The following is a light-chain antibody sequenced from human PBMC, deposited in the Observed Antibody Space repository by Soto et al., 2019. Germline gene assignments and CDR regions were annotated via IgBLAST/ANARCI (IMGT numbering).Light chain of an antibody. CDR3: QQYSSVPV. Sequence: DIQMTQSPTSLSASVGDRVTITCRESQGIRNYVAWYQQIPGKAPKLLIYAASTLQSGVPSRFIGSGSGTDFTLTINGLQPEGVATYSCQQYSSVPVFGPGTKVEIK. V-gene: IGKV1-27*01. CDR1: QGIRNY. CDR2: AAS. J-gene: IGKJ3*01.